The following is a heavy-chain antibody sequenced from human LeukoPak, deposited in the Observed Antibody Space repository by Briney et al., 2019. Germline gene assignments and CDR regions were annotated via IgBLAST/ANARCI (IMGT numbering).Heavy chain of an antibody. Sequence: PSETLSLTXSVSGGSIRSYYWSWIRQPPGKGLEWIGYIYYSGSTNYNPSLKSRVTISVDTSKNQFSLKLSSVTAADTAVYYCAREPRPNCSSTSCYLSWFDPWGQGTLVTVSS. CDR2: IYYSGST. CDR1: GGSIRSYY. D-gene: IGHD2-2*01. V-gene: IGHV4-59*01. CDR3: AREPRPNCSSTSCYLSWFDP. J-gene: IGHJ5*02.